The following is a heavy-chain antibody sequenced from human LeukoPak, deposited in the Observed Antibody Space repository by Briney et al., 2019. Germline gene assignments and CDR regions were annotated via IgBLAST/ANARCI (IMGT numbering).Heavy chain of an antibody. Sequence: GGSLRLSCAVSGFTFSDYWMSWVRQAPGKGLEWVANIKQDGSEKYYVDSVKGRFTISRDNAKNSLYLQMNSLRAEDTAVYYCARDLSRSYYYDSRPGAFDIWGQGTMVTVSS. J-gene: IGHJ3*02. CDR2: IKQDGSEK. D-gene: IGHD3-22*01. CDR1: GFTFSDYW. CDR3: ARDLSRSYYYDSRPGAFDI. V-gene: IGHV3-7*01.